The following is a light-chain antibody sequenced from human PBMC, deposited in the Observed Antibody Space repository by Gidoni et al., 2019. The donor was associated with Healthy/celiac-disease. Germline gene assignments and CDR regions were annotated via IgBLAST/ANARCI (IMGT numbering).Light chain of an antibody. Sequence: DCQLTQPPSSLSASVGDRVTITCQASQDISNYLNWYQQKPGKAPKLLIYDASNLETGVPSRFSGSGSGTDFTFTISSLQPEDIATYYCQQYDNLPGAFGPGTKVDIK. CDR1: QDISNY. CDR2: DAS. CDR3: QQYDNLPGA. J-gene: IGKJ3*01. V-gene: IGKV1-33*01.